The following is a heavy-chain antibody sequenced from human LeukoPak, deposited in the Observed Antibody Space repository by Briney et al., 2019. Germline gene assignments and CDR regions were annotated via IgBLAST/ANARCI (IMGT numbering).Heavy chain of an antibody. V-gene: IGHV4-34*01. D-gene: IGHD6-13*01. J-gene: IGHJ5*02. CDR3: ARGPSAYSSSWYYWFAP. CDR1: GGSFSGYY. CDR2: INHSGST. Sequence: SETLSLTCAVYGGSFSGYYWSWIRQRPGKGLEWIGEINHSGSTNYNPSLKSRATISVDTSKNQFSLKLSSVAAADTAVYYCARGPSAYSSSWYYWFAPWGQGTLVTVSS.